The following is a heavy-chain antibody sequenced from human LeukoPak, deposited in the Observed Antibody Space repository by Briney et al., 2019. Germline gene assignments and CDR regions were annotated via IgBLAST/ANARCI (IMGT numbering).Heavy chain of an antibody. V-gene: IGHV4-34*01. Sequence: SETLSLTCAVYGGSFSGYYWSWIRQPPGKGLEWIEEINHSGSTNYNPSLKSRVTISVDTSKNQFSLKLSSVTAADTAVYYCARGHSSGWYHAFDIWGQGTMVTVSS. CDR1: GGSFSGYY. CDR2: INHSGST. D-gene: IGHD6-19*01. J-gene: IGHJ3*02. CDR3: ARGHSSGWYHAFDI.